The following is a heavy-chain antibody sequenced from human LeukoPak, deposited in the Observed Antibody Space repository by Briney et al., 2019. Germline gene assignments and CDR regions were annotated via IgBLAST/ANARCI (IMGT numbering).Heavy chain of an antibody. J-gene: IGHJ4*02. CDR2: ISGSGGST. D-gene: IGHD1-1*01. CDR1: GFTFSSYA. Sequence: GGSLRLSCAASGFTFSSYAMSWVRQAPGKGLEWVSAISGSGGSTYYADSVKGRFTISRDNSKNTLYLQMNSLRAEDTAVYYCAEEPWRTDKEGYFDYWGQGTLVTVSS. V-gene: IGHV3-23*01. CDR3: AEEPWRTDKEGYFDY.